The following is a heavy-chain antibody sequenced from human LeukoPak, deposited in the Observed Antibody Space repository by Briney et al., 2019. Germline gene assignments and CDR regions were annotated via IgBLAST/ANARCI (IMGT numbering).Heavy chain of an antibody. Sequence: GGSLRLSCAASGFTVSSNYMSWVCQAPGKGLEWVSVIYSGGSTYYADSVKGRFTISRHNSKNTLYLQMNSLRAEDTAVYYCARLEGVVPAAIYAFDIWGQGTMVTVSS. D-gene: IGHD2-2*02. CDR1: GFTVSSNY. J-gene: IGHJ3*02. CDR2: IYSGGST. CDR3: ARLEGVVPAAIYAFDI. V-gene: IGHV3-53*04.